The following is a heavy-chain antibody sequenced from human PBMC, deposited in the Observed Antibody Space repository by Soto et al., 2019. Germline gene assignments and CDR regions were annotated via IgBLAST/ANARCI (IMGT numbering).Heavy chain of an antibody. D-gene: IGHD3-10*01. CDR1: GGSISSGGYS. CDR2: IYHSGST. V-gene: IGHV4-30-2*01. Sequence: SETLSLTCAVSGGSISSGGYSWSWIRQPPGKGLEWIGYIYHSGSTYYNPSLKSRVTISVDRSKNQFSLKLSSVTAADTAVYYCARAWITMVRGVIIVNWFDPWGQGTLVTVSS. CDR3: ARAWITMVRGVIIVNWFDP. J-gene: IGHJ5*02.